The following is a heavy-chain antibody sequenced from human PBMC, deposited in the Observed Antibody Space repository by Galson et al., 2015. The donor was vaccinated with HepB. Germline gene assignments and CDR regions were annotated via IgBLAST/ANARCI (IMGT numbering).Heavy chain of an antibody. J-gene: IGHJ5*02. CDR1: GSTFTSYG. D-gene: IGHD3-10*01. CDR3: ARGRFEWFGHMSWFDP. V-gene: IGHV1-18*04. Sequence: SVTVSCKASGSTFTSYGISWVRQAPGQGLEWMGWISAYNGNTNYAQKLQGRVTMTTDTSTSTAYMELRSLRSDDTAVYYCARGRFEWFGHMSWFDPWGQGTLVTVSS. CDR2: ISAYNGNT.